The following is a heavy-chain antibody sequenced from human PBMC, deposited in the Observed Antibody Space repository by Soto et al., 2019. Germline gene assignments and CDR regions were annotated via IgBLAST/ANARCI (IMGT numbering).Heavy chain of an antibody. CDR2: IYYSGST. CDR3: ARLVTASYYYGMDV. J-gene: IGHJ6*02. Sequence: KPSETLSLTCTVSGGSISSGDYYWSWIRQPPGKGLEWIGYIYYSGSTYYNPSLKSRVTISVDTSKNQFSLKLSSVTAADTAVYYCARLVTASYYYGMDVWGQGPTVTVSS. CDR1: GGSISSGDYY. V-gene: IGHV4-30-4*01. D-gene: IGHD2-21*02.